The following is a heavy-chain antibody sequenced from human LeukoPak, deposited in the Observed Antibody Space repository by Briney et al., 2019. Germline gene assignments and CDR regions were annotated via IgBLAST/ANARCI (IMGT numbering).Heavy chain of an antibody. Sequence: PSETLSLTCTVSGGSIGGDYWTWSRQPPGKGLQYIGYIYHTGATNYNPSLKSRVTMSVDTSKNQFSLKLNSVTAADTAVYFCAKYGNSGWSIDNWGQGTLVTVSS. D-gene: IGHD5-12*01. V-gene: IGHV4-59*08. J-gene: IGHJ4*02. CDR1: GGSIGGDY. CDR3: AKYGNSGWSIDN. CDR2: IYHTGAT.